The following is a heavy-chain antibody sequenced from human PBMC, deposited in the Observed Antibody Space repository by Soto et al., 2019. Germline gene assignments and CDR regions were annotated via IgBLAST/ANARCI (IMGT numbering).Heavy chain of an antibody. CDR3: ARADFALLPAATYIDH. CDR1: GYTFTSFV. V-gene: IGHV1-18*01. Sequence: QVQLVQSGAEVKKPGASVKVSCKASGYTFTSFVISWVRQAPGQGLEWMGWISASNGDTNSAQKFQGRLTMATDTSTNTSYMELGILISADSSVAYFARADFALLPAATYIDHCGQGTRVFVSS. J-gene: IGHJ4*02. CDR2: ISASNGDT. D-gene: IGHD6-25*01.